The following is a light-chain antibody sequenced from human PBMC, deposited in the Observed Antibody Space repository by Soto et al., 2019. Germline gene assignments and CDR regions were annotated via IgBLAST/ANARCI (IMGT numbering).Light chain of an antibody. CDR2: KDT. V-gene: IGLV3-25*02. CDR3: LSADSSRLYV. CDR1: ELPKEY. Sequence: SYELTQPPSVSVSPGQTARITCSGDELPKEYAYWYQQKPGQAPLLVIYKDTERPSGIPERFSASSSGTTVTLTISGVQAEDEGDYHCLSADSSRLYVFGTGTKLTVL. J-gene: IGLJ1*01.